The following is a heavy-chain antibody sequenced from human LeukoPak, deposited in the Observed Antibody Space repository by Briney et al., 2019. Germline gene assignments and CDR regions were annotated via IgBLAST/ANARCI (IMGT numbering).Heavy chain of an antibody. CDR3: ATAPYYYDSSGYRLLDY. J-gene: IGHJ4*02. V-gene: IGHV1-24*01. CDR2: FDPEDGET. D-gene: IGHD3-22*01. Sequence: ASXXVSCKVSGYTLTELSMHWVRQAPGKGLEWMGGFDPEDGETIYAQKFQGRVTMTEETSTDTAYMELSSLRSEDTAVYYCATAPYYYDSSGYRLLDYWGQGTLVTVSS. CDR1: GYTLTELS.